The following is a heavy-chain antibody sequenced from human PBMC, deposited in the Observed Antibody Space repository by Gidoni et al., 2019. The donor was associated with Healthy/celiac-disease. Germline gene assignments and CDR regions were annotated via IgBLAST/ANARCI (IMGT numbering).Heavy chain of an antibody. CDR1: GGSISSSSYY. D-gene: IGHD3-16*01. CDR2: IYYSGST. Sequence: QLQLQESGPGLVKPSETLSLTCTVSGGSISSSSYYWGWIRQPPGKGLEWIGSIYYSGSTYYNPSLKSRVTISVDTSKNQFSLKLSSVTAADTAVYYCARHYELNWFDPWGQGTLVTVSS. V-gene: IGHV4-39*01. CDR3: ARHYELNWFDP. J-gene: IGHJ5*02.